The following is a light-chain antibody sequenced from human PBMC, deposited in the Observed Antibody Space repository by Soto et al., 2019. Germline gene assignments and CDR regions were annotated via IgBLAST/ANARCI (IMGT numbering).Light chain of an antibody. CDR2: WAS. CDR3: QQYYSTTIT. CDR1: QSVLYSSNNKNY. J-gene: IGKJ3*01. Sequence: DIVMTQSPDSLAVSLGERATINCKSSQSVLYSSNNKNYLAWYQQKPGQPPKLLIYWASTRESGVPDRFSGSGAGTDFSLTISNLQAEDVAVYYCQQYYSTTITFGPGTKVDIK. V-gene: IGKV4-1*01.